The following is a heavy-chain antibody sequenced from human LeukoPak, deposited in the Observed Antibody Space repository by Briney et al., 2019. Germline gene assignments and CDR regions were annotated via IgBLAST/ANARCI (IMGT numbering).Heavy chain of an antibody. J-gene: IGHJ4*02. D-gene: IGHD6-19*01. CDR3: APEAVAGPQDY. V-gene: IGHV3-9*01. CDR2: ISWNSGSI. CDR1: GFTFSSYA. Sequence: HPGGSLRLSCAASGFTFSSYAMHWVRQAPGKGLEWVSGISWNSGSIGYADSVKGRFTISRDNAKNSLYLQMNSLRAEDTALYYCAPEAVAGPQDYWGQGTLVTVSS.